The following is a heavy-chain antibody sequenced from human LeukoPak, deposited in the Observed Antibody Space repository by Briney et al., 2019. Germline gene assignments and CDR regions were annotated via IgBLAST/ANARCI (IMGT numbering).Heavy chain of an antibody. J-gene: IGHJ4*02. Sequence: GGSLRLSCAASGFTFSSYSMNWVRQAPGKGLEWVSSISSSSSYVYYADSVKGRFTISRDNAKNSLYLQMNSLRAEDTAVYYCARDPTVTPLDYWGQGTLVTVSS. CDR3: ARDPTVTPLDY. V-gene: IGHV3-21*01. CDR1: GFTFSSYS. CDR2: ISSSSSYV. D-gene: IGHD4-17*01.